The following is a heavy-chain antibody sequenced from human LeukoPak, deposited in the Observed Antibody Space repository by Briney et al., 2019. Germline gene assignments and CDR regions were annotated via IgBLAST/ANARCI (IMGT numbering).Heavy chain of an antibody. J-gene: IGHJ4*02. D-gene: IGHD3-22*01. CDR3: ASSSGYYYVADY. Sequence: GASVKVSCKASGYTFTGYYMHWVRQAPGQGLEWMGRLNPNSGGTNYAQKFQGRVTMTRDTSISTAYMELSRLRSDDTAVYYCASSSGYYYVADYWGQGTLVTLSS. CDR2: LNPNSGGT. CDR1: GYTFTGYY. V-gene: IGHV1-2*06.